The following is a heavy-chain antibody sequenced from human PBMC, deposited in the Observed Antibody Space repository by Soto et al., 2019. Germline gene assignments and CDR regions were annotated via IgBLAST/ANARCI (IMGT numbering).Heavy chain of an antibody. V-gene: IGHV4-39*01. CDR2: IYYSGST. CDR1: GGSISSGSYY. J-gene: IGHJ5*02. CDR3: ARRAGWNFPLGWFDP. D-gene: IGHD1-7*01. Sequence: SETLSLTCTVSGGSISSGSYYWGWIRQPPGKGLEWIGSIYYSGSTYYNPSLKSRVTISVDTSKNQFSLKLSSVTAADTAVYYCARRAGWNFPLGWFDPWGQGTLVTVSS.